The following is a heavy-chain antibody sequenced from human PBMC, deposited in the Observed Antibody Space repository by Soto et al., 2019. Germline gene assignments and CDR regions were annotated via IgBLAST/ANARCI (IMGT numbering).Heavy chain of an antibody. V-gene: IGHV6-1*01. D-gene: IGHD6-13*01. CDR1: GDSFSTNSAT. Sequence: SQTLSLTXAISGDSFSTNSATWDWIRQSPSRGLEWLGRTYYRSKWYNDYAVSVKGRITINPDTSNNQSSLHLNSVTPDDTAVYYCARQITATGTSGSFDYWGQGTLVTVSS. CDR3: ARQITATGTSGSFDY. CDR2: TYYRSKWYN. J-gene: IGHJ4*02.